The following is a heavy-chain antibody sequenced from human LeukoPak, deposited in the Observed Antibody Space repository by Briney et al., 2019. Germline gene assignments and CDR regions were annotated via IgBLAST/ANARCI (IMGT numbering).Heavy chain of an antibody. D-gene: IGHD3-22*01. CDR2: IRYDGSNK. CDR3: AKELFESDYYDSSGYLDY. V-gene: IGHV3-30*02. Sequence: GGSLRLSCAASGFTFSSYGMHWVRQAPGKGLEWVTFIRYDGSNKYYADSVKGRFTISRDNSKNTLYLQMNSLRAEDTAVYYCAKELFESDYYDSSGYLDYWGQGTLVTVSS. CDR1: GFTFSSYG. J-gene: IGHJ4*02.